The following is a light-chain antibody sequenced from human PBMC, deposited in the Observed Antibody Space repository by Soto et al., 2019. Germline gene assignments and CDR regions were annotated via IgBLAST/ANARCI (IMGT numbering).Light chain of an antibody. J-gene: IGKJ2*01. V-gene: IGKV1-33*01. Sequence: DIQMTQSPSSLSASVGDRVIITCQASQDISDYLNWYQQKSGKAPKLLIYDASNLETGVPSRFSGSGSGTDFSFTISGLQPEDIATYYCQQYDNLPLYTFGQGTKLEIK. CDR1: QDISDY. CDR2: DAS. CDR3: QQYDNLPLYT.